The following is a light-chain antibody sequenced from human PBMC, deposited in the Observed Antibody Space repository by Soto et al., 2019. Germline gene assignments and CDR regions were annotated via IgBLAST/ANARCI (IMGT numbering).Light chain of an antibody. CDR1: SSDVGNYNY. CDR3: SSYTSSSTVV. V-gene: IGLV2-14*03. Sequence: QSVLTQPASVSGSPGQSITISCTGASSDVGNYNYVSWYQHHPGKAPKLMIFDVDNRPSGVSNRFSGSKSGNTASLTISGLQAEDEADYYCSSYTSSSTVVFGGGTKLTVL. CDR2: DVD. J-gene: IGLJ2*01.